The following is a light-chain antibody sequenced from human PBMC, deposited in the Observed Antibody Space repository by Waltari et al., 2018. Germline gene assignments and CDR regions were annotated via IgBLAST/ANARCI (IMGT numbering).Light chain of an antibody. Sequence: ENVLPQSPGTLSLSPGGRATLSCRASESIGADYLAWYQKKPGLAPRLLIYGASTRATGVPDRFSVSGSGTDFTLTISRLEPEDFAVYYCQQYHSLPWTFGQGTKVDIK. J-gene: IGKJ1*01. V-gene: IGKV3-20*01. CDR3: QQYHSLPWT. CDR1: ESIGADY. CDR2: GAS.